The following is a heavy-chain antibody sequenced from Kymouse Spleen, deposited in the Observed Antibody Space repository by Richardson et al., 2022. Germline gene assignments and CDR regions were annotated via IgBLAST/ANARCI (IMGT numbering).Heavy chain of an antibody. Sequence: EVQLVESGGGLVQPGRSLRLSCAASGFTFDDYAMHWVRQAPGKGLEWVSGISWNSGSIGYADSVKGRFTISRDNAKNSLYLQMNSLRAEDTALYYCAKEDNWNFDYWGQGTLVTVSS. V-gene: IGHV3-9*01. CDR3: AKEDNWNFDY. CDR2: ISWNSGSI. CDR1: GFTFDDYA. J-gene: IGHJ4*02. D-gene: IGHD1-20*01,IGHD1-7*01.